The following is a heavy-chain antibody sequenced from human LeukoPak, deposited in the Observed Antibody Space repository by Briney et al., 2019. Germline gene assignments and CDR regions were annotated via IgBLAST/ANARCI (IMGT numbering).Heavy chain of an antibody. Sequence: ASVKVSCKASGGTFSSYAISWVRQAPGQGLEWMGGIIPILGTANYAQKFQGRVTITADESTSTAYMELSSLRSEDTAVYYCARAEEVEGRYYDFWSAPRIMDVWGQGTTVTVSS. V-gene: IGHV1-69*13. CDR2: IIPILGTA. CDR1: GGTFSSYA. CDR3: ARAEEVEGRYYDFWSAPRIMDV. J-gene: IGHJ6*02. D-gene: IGHD3-3*01.